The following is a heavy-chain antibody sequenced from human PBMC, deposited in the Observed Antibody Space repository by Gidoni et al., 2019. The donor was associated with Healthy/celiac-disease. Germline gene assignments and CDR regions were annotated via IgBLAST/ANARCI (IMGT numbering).Heavy chain of an antibody. V-gene: IGHV3-66*02. D-gene: IGHD3-10*01. J-gene: IGHJ6*02. CDR2: IYSGGST. CDR1: GFPVSSNY. Sequence: EVQLVESGGGLVQPGGSLRLSCAASGFPVSSNYMSWVRQAPGKGVEWVSVIYSGGSTYYADSVKGRFTISRDNSKNTLYLQMNSLRAEDTAVYYGAREGVAVMYGMDVWGQGTTVTVSS. CDR3: AREGVAVMYGMDV.